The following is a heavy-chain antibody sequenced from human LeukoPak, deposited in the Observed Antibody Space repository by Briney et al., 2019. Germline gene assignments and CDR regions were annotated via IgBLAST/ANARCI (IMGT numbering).Heavy chain of an antibody. V-gene: IGHV4-39*01. D-gene: IGHD6-19*01. J-gene: IGHJ5*02. Sequence: SETLSLTCTVSGGSISSSSYYWGWIRQPPGKGLEWIGSIYYSGSTYYNPSLKSRVTISVDTSKNQFSLKLSSVTAADTAVYYCARAGSGYYNWFDPWGQGTLVTVPS. CDR1: GGSISSSSYY. CDR2: IYYSGST. CDR3: ARAGSGYYNWFDP.